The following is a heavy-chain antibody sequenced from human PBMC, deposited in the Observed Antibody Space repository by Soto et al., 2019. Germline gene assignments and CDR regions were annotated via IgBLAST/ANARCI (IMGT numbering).Heavy chain of an antibody. CDR2: INPNGGST. Sequence: ASVKLSCKASGYTFSTYYMHWVRQAPGQGLEWMGIINPNGGSTSYAQKFQGRVTMTRDTSTSTVYMELSSLRSEDTAVYYCAREFRRGGYNSPLDFQHWGQGTLVTVSS. J-gene: IGHJ1*01. CDR3: AREFRRGGYNSPLDFQH. CDR1: GYTFSTYY. D-gene: IGHD5-12*01. V-gene: IGHV1-46*03.